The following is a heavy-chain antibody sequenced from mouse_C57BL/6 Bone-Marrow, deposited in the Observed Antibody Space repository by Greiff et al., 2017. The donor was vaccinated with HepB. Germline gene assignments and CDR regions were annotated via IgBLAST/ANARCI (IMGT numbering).Heavy chain of an antibody. D-gene: IGHD1-1*01. V-gene: IGHV5-9-1*02. Sequence: EVKLVESGEGLVKPGGSLKLSCAASGFTFSSYAMSWVRQTPEKRLEWVAYISSGGDYIYYADTVKGRFTISSDNARNTLYLQMSSLKSEDTAMYYCTTATVVARDYAMDYWGQGTSVTVSS. CDR1: GFTFSSYA. CDR3: TTATVVARDYAMDY. CDR2: ISSGGDYI. J-gene: IGHJ4*01.